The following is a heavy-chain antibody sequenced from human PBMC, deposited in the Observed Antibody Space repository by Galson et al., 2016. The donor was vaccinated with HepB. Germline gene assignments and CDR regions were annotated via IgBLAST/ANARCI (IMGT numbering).Heavy chain of an antibody. CDR1: GDSLRTYY. V-gene: IGHV4-59*01. CDR3: ARAIGFCSAGMCYSYYSGLDV. D-gene: IGHD2-15*01. Sequence: SETLSLTCTVSGDSLRTYYWNWIRQAPGNKLEWIASIYYTGSTNYNPSLKSRVTISVDTSQNQFSLRVRSVTPADTAVYYCARAIGFCSAGMCYSYYSGLDVWGQGTTVTVSS. J-gene: IGHJ6*02. CDR2: IYYTGST.